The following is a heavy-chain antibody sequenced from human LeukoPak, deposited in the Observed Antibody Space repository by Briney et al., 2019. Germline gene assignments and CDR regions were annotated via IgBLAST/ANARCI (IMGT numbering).Heavy chain of an antibody. Sequence: GGSLRLSCAASGFTFSSYAMSWVRQAPGKGLEWVSGISGSGGSTYYADSVKGRFTVSRDNAKNSLYLQMNSLRAEDTAVYYCARDPGGDYGATYYYYYGMDVWGQGTTVTVSS. CDR3: ARDPGGDYGATYYYYYGMDV. J-gene: IGHJ6*02. CDR2: ISGSGGST. D-gene: IGHD4-17*01. CDR1: GFTFSSYA. V-gene: IGHV3-23*01.